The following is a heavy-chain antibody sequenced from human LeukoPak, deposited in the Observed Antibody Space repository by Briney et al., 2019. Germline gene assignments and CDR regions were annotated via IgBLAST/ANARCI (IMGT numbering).Heavy chain of an antibody. Sequence: PSETPSLTCAVYGGSFSGYYWSWIRQPPGKGLEWIGEINHSGSTNYNPSLKSRVTISVDTSKNQFSLKLSSVTAADTAVYYCARDKYSSGWYGLRDWGQGTLVTVSS. CDR1: GGSFSGYY. J-gene: IGHJ4*02. CDR2: INHSGST. V-gene: IGHV4-34*01. D-gene: IGHD6-19*01. CDR3: ARDKYSSGWYGLRD.